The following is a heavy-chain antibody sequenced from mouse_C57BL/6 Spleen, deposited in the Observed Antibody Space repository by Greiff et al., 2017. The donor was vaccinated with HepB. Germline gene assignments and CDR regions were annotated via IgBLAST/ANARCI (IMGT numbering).Heavy chain of an antibody. CDR2: IYPRSGNT. D-gene: IGHD2-3*01. J-gene: IGHJ3*01. Sequence: VQLQQSGAELARPGASVKLSCKASGYTFTSYGISWVKQRTGQGLEWIGEIYPRSGNTYYNEKFKGKATLTADKSSSTAYMELRSLTSEDSAVYFCARGDDFAYWGQGTLVTVSA. CDR3: ARGDDFAY. V-gene: IGHV1-81*01. CDR1: GYTFTSYG.